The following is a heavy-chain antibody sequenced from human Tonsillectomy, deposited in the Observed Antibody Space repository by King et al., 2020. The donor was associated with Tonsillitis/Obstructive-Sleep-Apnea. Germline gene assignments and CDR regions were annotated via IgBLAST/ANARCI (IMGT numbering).Heavy chain of an antibody. V-gene: IGHV3-21*01. CDR1: GFTFSSYS. CDR2: ISSSSRYI. J-gene: IGHJ3*02. Sequence: VQLVESGGGLVKPGGSLRLSCAASGFTFSSYSMNWVRQAPGKGLEWVSSISSSSRYIYYADSVKGRFTNSSDHAKNPLYLQMNSLRAEDTAVYYCARDSDGDYLDAFDIWGQGTMVTVSS. D-gene: IGHD4-17*01. CDR3: ARDSDGDYLDAFDI.